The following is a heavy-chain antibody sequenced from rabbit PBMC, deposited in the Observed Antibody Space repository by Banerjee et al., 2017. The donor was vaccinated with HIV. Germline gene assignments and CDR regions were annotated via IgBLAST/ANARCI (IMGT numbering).Heavy chain of an antibody. J-gene: IGHJ4*01. CDR1: GLDFSNSYF. V-gene: IGHV1S40*01. CDR3: ARETNNIINL. Sequence: QSLEESGGDLVQPGASLTLTCKASGLDFSNSYFIWWVRQAPGKGLEWIGFINTGSGSTYYASWAKGRFTISKTSSTTVTLQMTSLTAADTATYFCARETNNIINLWGPGTLVTVS. CDR2: INTGSGST. D-gene: IGHD1-1*01.